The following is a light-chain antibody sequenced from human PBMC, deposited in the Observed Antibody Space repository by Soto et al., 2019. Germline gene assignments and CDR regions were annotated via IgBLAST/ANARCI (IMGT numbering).Light chain of an antibody. CDR1: QSISRW. Sequence: DIQMTQSPSALSASVGDRVPITCRASQSISRWLAGYQQKPGKAPKLLIYDVSSLEGGVPSRFSGSGSGTDFTLTISRLQPDDSATYYCQQYASYWTFGQGTKV. CDR2: DVS. V-gene: IGKV1-5*01. J-gene: IGKJ1*01. CDR3: QQYASYWT.